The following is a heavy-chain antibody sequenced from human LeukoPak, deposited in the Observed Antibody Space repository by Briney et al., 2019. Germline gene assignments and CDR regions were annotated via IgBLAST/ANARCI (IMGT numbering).Heavy chain of an antibody. CDR3: AKDYGNDSSGFNY. V-gene: IGHV3-23*01. D-gene: IGHD3-22*01. CDR1: GFTFSTYG. Sequence: GGSLRLSSAASGFTFSTYGMSWVRQAPGKGLEWVSDISGSGGSTYYADSVKGRFTISRDNSKNTMYLQMNSLSAEDTAVYYCAKDYGNDSSGFNYWGQGTLVTVSS. J-gene: IGHJ4*02. CDR2: ISGSGGST.